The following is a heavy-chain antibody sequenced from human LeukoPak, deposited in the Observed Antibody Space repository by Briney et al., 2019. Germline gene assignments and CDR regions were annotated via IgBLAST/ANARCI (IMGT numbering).Heavy chain of an antibody. Sequence: GGSLRLSCAASGFTFSSYGMHWVRQAPGKGLEWVAFIRYDGSNKYYADSVKGRFTISRDNSKNTLYLQMNSLRAEDMAVYYCARGILNYGLTGFDYWGQGTLVTVSS. D-gene: IGHD3-16*01. V-gene: IGHV3-30*02. CDR3: ARGILNYGLTGFDY. CDR1: GFTFSSYG. CDR2: IRYDGSNK. J-gene: IGHJ4*02.